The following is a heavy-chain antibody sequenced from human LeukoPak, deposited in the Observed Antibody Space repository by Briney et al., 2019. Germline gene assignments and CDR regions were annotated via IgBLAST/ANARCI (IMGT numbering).Heavy chain of an antibody. Sequence: GGSLRLSCAASGFTFSSYNMNWVRQAPGKGLEWVSYISSGSSTIHYADSVKGRFTISRGNGKSSLFLQMNGLRAEDTALYYCARDQYCGGDCSWVFDYWGQGTLVTVSS. D-gene: IGHD2-21*02. CDR2: ISSGSSTI. CDR3: ARDQYCGGDCSWVFDY. CDR1: GFTFSSYN. V-gene: IGHV3-48*04. J-gene: IGHJ4*02.